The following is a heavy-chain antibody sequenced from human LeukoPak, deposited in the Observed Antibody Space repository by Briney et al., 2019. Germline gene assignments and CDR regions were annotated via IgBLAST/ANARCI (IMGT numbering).Heavy chain of an antibody. CDR1: GFTVSSND. D-gene: IGHD3-3*01. Sequence: GGSLRLSCAASGFTVSSNDMHWVRHATGKGLEGVSAIGTAGDTYYPGSVKGRFTISRENAKNSLYLQMNSLRAGDTAVYYCARARRWYFGVVIGSFDYWGQGTLVTVSS. CDR3: ARARRWYFGVVIGSFDY. J-gene: IGHJ4*02. V-gene: IGHV3-13*01. CDR2: IGTAGDT.